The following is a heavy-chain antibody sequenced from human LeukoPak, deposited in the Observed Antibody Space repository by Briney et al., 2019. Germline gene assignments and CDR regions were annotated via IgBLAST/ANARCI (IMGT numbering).Heavy chain of an antibody. D-gene: IGHD6-19*01. V-gene: IGHV1-8*01. CDR1: GYTFTSCD. J-gene: IGHJ4*02. CDR3: TRGSSGRRDN. CDR2: MNPNSGNT. Sequence: ASLKVSCKASGYTFTSCDINCVRQATGQGLEWMGWMNPNSGNTGYGQSFQGRITMTRDISIGTAYMELSNLTSEDTAIYYCTRGSSGRRDNWGQGTLVTVSA.